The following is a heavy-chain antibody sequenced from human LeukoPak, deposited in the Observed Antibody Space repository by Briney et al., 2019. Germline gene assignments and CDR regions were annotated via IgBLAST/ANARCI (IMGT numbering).Heavy chain of an antibody. CDR1: GGSISTSNSY. J-gene: IGHJ4*02. D-gene: IGHD1-1*01. CDR3: ARQTGTGLFILP. CDR2: IYYSGNT. V-gene: IGHV4-39*01. Sequence: SETLSLTCAVSGGSISTSNSYWGWIRRPPGKGLEWVGSIYYSGNTYYNPSLKSRVTISVDTSKNQFSLILTSVTAADTAVYYCARQTGTGLFILPGGQGTLVTVSS.